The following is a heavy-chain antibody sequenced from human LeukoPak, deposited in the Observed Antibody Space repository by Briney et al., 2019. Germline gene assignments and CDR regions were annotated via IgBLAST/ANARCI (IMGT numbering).Heavy chain of an antibody. CDR2: ISSSSSTI. CDR1: GFTFSSYS. D-gene: IGHD6-13*01. Sequence: GGSLRLSCAASGFTFSSYSMNWVRQAPGKGLEWASYISSSSSTIYYADSVKGRFTISRDNAKNSLYLQMNSLRAEDTAVYYCAGRYSSSWPYYYYMDVWGKGTTVTVSS. J-gene: IGHJ6*03. CDR3: AGRYSSSWPYYYYMDV. V-gene: IGHV3-48*04.